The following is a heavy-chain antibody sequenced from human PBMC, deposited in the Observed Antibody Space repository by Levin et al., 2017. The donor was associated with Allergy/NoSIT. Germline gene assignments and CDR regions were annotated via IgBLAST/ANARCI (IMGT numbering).Heavy chain of an antibody. CDR3: ARVGQLSGYGIYYYYYGMDV. D-gene: IGHD5-12*01. CDR1: GGSFSGYY. V-gene: IGHV4-34*01. CDR2: INHSGST. J-gene: IGHJ6*02. Sequence: KTGGSLRLSCAVYGGSFSGYYWSWIRQPPGKGLEWIGEINHSGSTNYNPSLKSRVTISVDTSKNQFSLKLSSVTAADTAVYYCARVGQLSGYGIYYYYYGMDVWGQGTTVTVSS.